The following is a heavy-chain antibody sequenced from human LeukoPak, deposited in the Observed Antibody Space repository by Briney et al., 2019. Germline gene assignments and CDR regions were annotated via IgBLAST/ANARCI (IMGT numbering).Heavy chain of an antibody. CDR1: GFTFSSYG. V-gene: IGHV3-33*06. J-gene: IGHJ4*02. D-gene: IGHD4-11*01. CDR2: IWYDGSNK. CDR3: AKDLFTVTTPNDY. Sequence: GGSLRLSCAASGFTFSSYGMHWVRQAPGKGLEWVAVIWYDGSNKYYADSVKGRFTISRDNSKNTLYLQMNSLRAEDTAVYYCAKDLFTVTTPNDYWGQGTLVTVSS.